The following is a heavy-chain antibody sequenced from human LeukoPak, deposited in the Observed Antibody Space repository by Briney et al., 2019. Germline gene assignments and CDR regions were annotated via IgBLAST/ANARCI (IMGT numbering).Heavy chain of an antibody. D-gene: IGHD2/OR15-2a*01. J-gene: IGHJ4*02. CDR3: AKAFPADC. CDR2: ISWNSGNI. CDR1: GFTFGSYA. V-gene: IGHV3-9*01. Sequence: GGSLRLSCTASGFTFGSYAMHWVRQAPGKGLEWVSGISWNSGNIDYTDSVRGRFTISRDDAKNSLYLQMNSLRAEDTALYYCAKAFPADCWGQGTLVTVSS.